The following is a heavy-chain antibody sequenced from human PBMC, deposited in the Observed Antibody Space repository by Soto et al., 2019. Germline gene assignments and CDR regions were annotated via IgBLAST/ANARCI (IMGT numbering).Heavy chain of an antibody. CDR1: GGSISSSSYY. CDR2: IYYSGST. D-gene: IGHD2-21*01. J-gene: IGHJ4*02. Sequence: SETLSLTCTVSGGSISSSSYYWGWIRQPPGKGLEWIGSIYYSGSTYYNPSLKSRVTISVDTSKNQFSLKLSSVTAADTAVNYCARRLDREEIWGQGTLVTVSS. CDR3: ARRLDREEI. V-gene: IGHV4-39*01.